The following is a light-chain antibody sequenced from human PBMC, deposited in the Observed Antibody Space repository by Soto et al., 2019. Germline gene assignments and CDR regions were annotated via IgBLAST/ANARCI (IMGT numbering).Light chain of an antibody. Sequence: QSALTQPASVSGSPGQSISISCTGTSSDVGIYDYVSGYQHHPGKAPKLMVYEVTNRPSGVSNRFSGSKSGNTASLTISGLHAEDEADYYCSSFSSDSTPQVFVGGTKLTVL. CDR2: EVT. CDR3: SSFSSDSTPQV. V-gene: IGLV2-14*01. J-gene: IGLJ2*01. CDR1: SSDVGIYDY.